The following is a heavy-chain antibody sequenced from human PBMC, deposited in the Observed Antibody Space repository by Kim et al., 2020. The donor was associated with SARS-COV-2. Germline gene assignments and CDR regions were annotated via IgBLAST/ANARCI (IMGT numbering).Heavy chain of an antibody. CDR1: GIPFSDAW. Sequence: GGSLRLSCAVSGIPFSDAWFNWVRQSPGKGLEWVGRIKSKTDGGTADLAAPVKGRFAISRDDSKNTLYLLMNAVKTDDSAMYYCTTVSMRWGQGTLVTVSS. CDR2: IKSKTDGGTA. J-gene: IGHJ4*02. CDR3: TTVSMR. D-gene: IGHD2-2*01. V-gene: IGHV3-15*01.